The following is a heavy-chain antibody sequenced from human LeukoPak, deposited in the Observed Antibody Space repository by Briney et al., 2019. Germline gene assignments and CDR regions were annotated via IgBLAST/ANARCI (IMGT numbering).Heavy chain of an antibody. Sequence: SATLFLTCAVSGGSINRGTFFWTWIRKPPGKGLEWIGYISNSGSTNYHPSLKSRVTISVDTSKNQFSLKLSSVTAADTAVYYCARDYDSSGYLYYWGQGTLVTVSS. CDR1: GGSINRGTFF. V-gene: IGHV4-61*01. D-gene: IGHD3-22*01. CDR3: ARDYDSSGYLYY. CDR2: ISNSGST. J-gene: IGHJ4*02.